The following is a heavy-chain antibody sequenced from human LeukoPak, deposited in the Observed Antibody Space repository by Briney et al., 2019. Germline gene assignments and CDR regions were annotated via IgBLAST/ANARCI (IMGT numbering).Heavy chain of an antibody. V-gene: IGHV3-48*03. Sequence: PGGSLRLSCAASGFTFSSYEMNWVRQAPGKGLEWDSYISSSGSSIYYADSVKGRFTISRDNAKNSLYLQMNSLRAEDTAVYYCARASITMVRGEDYGMDVWGKGTTVTVSS. D-gene: IGHD3-10*01. CDR2: ISSSGSSI. CDR1: GFTFSSYE. J-gene: IGHJ6*04. CDR3: ARASITMVRGEDYGMDV.